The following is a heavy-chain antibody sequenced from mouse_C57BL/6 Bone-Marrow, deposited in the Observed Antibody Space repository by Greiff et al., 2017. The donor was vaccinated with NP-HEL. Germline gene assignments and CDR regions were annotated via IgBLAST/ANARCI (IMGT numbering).Heavy chain of an antibody. D-gene: IGHD2-4*01. CDR1: GYTFTTYP. CDR2: FHPYNDDT. CDR3: ARAYDYDGGFAY. Sequence: VKLMESGAELVKPGASVKMSCKASGYTFTTYPIDWMKQNHGKSLEWIGNFHPYNDDTKYNEKFKGKATLTVEKSSSTVYLELSRLTSEDSAVYYCARAYDYDGGFAYWGQGTLVTVSA. V-gene: IGHV1-47*01. J-gene: IGHJ3*01.